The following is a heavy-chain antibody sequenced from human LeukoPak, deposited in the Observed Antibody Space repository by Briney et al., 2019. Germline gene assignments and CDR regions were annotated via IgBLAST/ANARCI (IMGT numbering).Heavy chain of an antibody. V-gene: IGHV4-59*13. CDR1: GGSISSYY. CDR3: SRVRIGETSYDASDV. J-gene: IGHJ3*01. Sequence: SETLSLTCTVSGGSISSYYWTWIRQPPAKGREWIGDIYITGSTNYNPYLTRRVTISVDTPKNQYSLRLSSVTAADTAAYYCSRVRIGETSYDASDVWGLGTMVTVSS. CDR2: IYITGST. D-gene: IGHD1-26*01.